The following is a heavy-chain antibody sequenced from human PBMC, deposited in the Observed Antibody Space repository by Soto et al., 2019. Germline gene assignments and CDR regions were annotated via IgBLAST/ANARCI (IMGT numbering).Heavy chain of an antibody. J-gene: IGHJ4*02. V-gene: IGHV4-61*01. Sequence: PSETLSLTCTVSGASVSSGSYYWSWIRQPPGKGLEYIGYIYYSGSTNYNPSLRSRVTISVDKSKNQFSLKLSSVTAADTAVYYCARYGSGSYYRAPQFDYWGQGTLVTVSS. CDR3: ARYGSGSYYRAPQFDY. CDR2: IYYSGST. D-gene: IGHD3-10*01. CDR1: GASVSSGSYY.